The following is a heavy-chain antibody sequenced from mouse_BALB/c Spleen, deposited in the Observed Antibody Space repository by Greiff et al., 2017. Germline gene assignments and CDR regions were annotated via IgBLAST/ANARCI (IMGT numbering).Heavy chain of an antibody. CDR2: ISSGGGST. J-gene: IGHJ4*01. D-gene: IGHD1-2*01. V-gene: IGHV5-12-1*01. CDR1: GFAFSSYD. CDR3: ARQGATATRYYAMDY. Sequence: DVQLVESGGGLVKPGGSLKLSCAASGFAFSSYDMSWVRQTPEKRLEWVAYISSGGGSTYYPDTVKGRFTISRDNAKNTLYLQMSSLKSEDTAMYYCARQGATATRYYAMDYWGQGTSVTVSS.